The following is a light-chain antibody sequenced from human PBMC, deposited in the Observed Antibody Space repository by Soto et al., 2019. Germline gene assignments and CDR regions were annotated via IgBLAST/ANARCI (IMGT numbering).Light chain of an antibody. J-gene: IGKJ1*01. CDR3: QQYDSSPRT. Sequence: EIVITQSPATLSVSPGERATLSCRASQIFSSTSLAWYQQKPGQAPRLLIYGASNRATGIPDRFSGSGSGTDFILTISRLEPEDFAVYYCQQYDSSPRTFGQGTKVDIK. CDR2: GAS. CDR1: QIFSSTS. V-gene: IGKV3-20*01.